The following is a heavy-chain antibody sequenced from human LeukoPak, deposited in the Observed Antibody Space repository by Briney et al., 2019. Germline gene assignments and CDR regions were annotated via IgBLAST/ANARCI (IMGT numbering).Heavy chain of an antibody. J-gene: IGHJ4*02. V-gene: IGHV3-23*01. D-gene: IGHD2-21*02. CDR3: AKSPYCGGDCAATVIDY. Sequence: GGSLRLSCAASRFTFSTYWMHWVRQAPGKGLVWVSAISGSGGSTYYADSVKGRFTISRDNSKNTLYLQMNSLRAEDTAVYYCAKSPYCGGDCAATVIDYWGQGTLVTVSS. CDR1: RFTFSTYW. CDR2: ISGSGGST.